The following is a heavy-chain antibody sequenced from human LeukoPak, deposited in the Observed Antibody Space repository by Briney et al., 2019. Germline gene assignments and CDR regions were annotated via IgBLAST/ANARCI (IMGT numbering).Heavy chain of an antibody. CDR3: ARDTMGDLTNWFDP. CDR2: INPNSGGT. D-gene: IGHD3-16*01. J-gene: IGHJ5*02. V-gene: IGHV1-2*02. Sequence: GASVKVSCKASGYTFTSYDINWVRQAPGQGLEWMGWINPNSGGTNYAQKFQGRVTMTRDTSISTAYMELSRLRSDDTAVYYCARDTMGDLTNWFDPWGQGTLVTVSS. CDR1: GYTFTSYD.